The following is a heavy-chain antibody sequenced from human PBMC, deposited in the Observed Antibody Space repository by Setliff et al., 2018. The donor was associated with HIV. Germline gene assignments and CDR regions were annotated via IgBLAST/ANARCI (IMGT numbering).Heavy chain of an antibody. CDR2: IYYDGAT. D-gene: IGHD3-22*01. J-gene: IGHJ4*02. CDR1: GDSISSGTYY. V-gene: IGHV4-30-4*08. CDR3: ARGLSFYDPGGFDY. Sequence: SETLSLTCSVSGDSISSGTYYWSWIRQHPGKGLEWIGYIYYDGATYYNPSFKSRLTISVDTSKNQFSLKLSSVTAADTAVYYCARGLSFYDPGGFDYWGQGTLVTVSS.